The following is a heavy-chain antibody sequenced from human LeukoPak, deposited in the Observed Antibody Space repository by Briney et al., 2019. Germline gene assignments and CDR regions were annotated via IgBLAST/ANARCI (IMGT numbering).Heavy chain of an antibody. Sequence: PGTSLRLSCVASGFSFSNHGMHWARQAPGKGLEWVSVIARDGGAKFYADSVKGRFTLSRDNSKNMFFLQMNFLTVEDTAIYYCAREATWGQWYFDHWGQGTPVTVSS. CDR1: GFSFSNHG. CDR3: AREATWGQWYFDH. J-gene: IGHJ4*02. D-gene: IGHD6-19*01. CDR2: IARDGGAK. V-gene: IGHV3-30*03.